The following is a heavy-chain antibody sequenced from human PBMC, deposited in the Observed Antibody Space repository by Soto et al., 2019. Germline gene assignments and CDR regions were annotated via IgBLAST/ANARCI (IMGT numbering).Heavy chain of an antibody. Sequence: PGGSLRLSCAASGFTFSSYSMNWVRQAPGKGLEWVSSISSSSSYIYYADSVKDRFTISRDNAKNSLYLQMNSLRAEDTAVYYCARYDYDFWSGAREYYYMDVWGKGTTVTVSS. CDR1: GFTFSSYS. J-gene: IGHJ6*03. D-gene: IGHD3-3*01. V-gene: IGHV3-21*01. CDR2: ISSSSSYI. CDR3: ARYDYDFWSGAREYYYMDV.